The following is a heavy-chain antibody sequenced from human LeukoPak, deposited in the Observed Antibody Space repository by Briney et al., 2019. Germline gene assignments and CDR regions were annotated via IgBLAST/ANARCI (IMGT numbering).Heavy chain of an antibody. CDR1: GGSISSYY. Sequence: TSETLSLTCTVSGGSISSYYWSWIRQPPGKGLEWIGYIYYSGSTNYNPSLKSRVTISVDTSKNQFSLKLSSVTAADTAVYYCARYSIAAAGREYYFGYWGQGTLVTVSS. CDR2: IYYSGST. CDR3: ARYSIAAAGREYYFGY. J-gene: IGHJ4*02. V-gene: IGHV4-59*01. D-gene: IGHD6-13*01.